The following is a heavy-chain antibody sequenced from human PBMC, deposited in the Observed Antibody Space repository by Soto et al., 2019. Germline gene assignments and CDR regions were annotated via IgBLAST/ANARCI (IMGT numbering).Heavy chain of an antibody. Sequence: QVQLVQSGAEVKKPGSSVKVSCKASGASFTSYSFSWVRQAPGQGLEWMGRIIPILSITNYAQKFQGRVTITADKSTSTAYMELSSLRSEDTAVYYCARAPDYGDYVKWLDPWGQGTLVTVSS. V-gene: IGHV1-69*02. CDR2: IIPILSIT. CDR1: GASFTSYS. D-gene: IGHD4-17*01. CDR3: ARAPDYGDYVKWLDP. J-gene: IGHJ5*02.